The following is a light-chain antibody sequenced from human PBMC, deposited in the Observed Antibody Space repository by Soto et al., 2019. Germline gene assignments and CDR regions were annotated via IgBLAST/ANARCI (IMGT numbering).Light chain of an antibody. CDR2: GAS. CDR1: QRVSSN. Sequence: EIVMTQSPATLSVSPGERATLSCRASQRVSSNLAWYQQKPGQAPRLLIYGASTRATGIPARFSGSGSGTEFTLTISSLQSEDFAVYVCQQHSNWPLTFGGGTKVEIK. J-gene: IGKJ4*01. V-gene: IGKV3-15*01. CDR3: QQHSNWPLT.